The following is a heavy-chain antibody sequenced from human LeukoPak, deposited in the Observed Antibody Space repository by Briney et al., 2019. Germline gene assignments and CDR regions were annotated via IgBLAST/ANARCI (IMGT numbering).Heavy chain of an antibody. J-gene: IGHJ4*02. V-gene: IGHV3-74*01. CDR3: ARDGYYDSTFDY. CDR1: GFTFSSYA. D-gene: IGHD3-22*01. CDR2: INSDGSST. Sequence: GGSLRLSCAASGFTFSSYAMHWVRQAPGKGLEWVSRINSDGSSTSYADSVKGRFTISRDNAKNTLYLQMNSLRAEDTAVYYCARDGYYDSTFDYWGQGTLVTVSS.